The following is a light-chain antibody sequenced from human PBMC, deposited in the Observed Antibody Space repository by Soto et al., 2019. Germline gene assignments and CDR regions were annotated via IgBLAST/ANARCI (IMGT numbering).Light chain of an antibody. CDR1: QSVSNNY. CDR3: QHYDISPPYT. V-gene: IGKV3-20*01. J-gene: IGKJ2*01. Sequence: EIVLTQSPGTLSLSPGERATLSCRASQSVSNNYLAWYQQKPGQAPRLLIHGASSRATGVPDRFSGGGSGTDFTLTISRLEPEDFAVYYCQHYDISPPYTFGQGTKVEIK. CDR2: GAS.